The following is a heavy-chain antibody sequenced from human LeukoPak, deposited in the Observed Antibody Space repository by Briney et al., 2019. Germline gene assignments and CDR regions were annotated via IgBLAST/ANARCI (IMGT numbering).Heavy chain of an antibody. V-gene: IGHV3-30*04. CDR3: ARGDNWEWLQYTNNWFDP. D-gene: IGHD5-24*01. Sequence: GRPLRLSCAASGFTFSSYAMHWVRQAPGKGLEWVAVISYDGSNKYYADSVKGRFTISRDNPKNTLYLQMNSLRAEDTAVYYCARGDNWEWLQYTNNWFDPWGQGTLVTVSS. J-gene: IGHJ5*02. CDR2: ISYDGSNK. CDR1: GFTFSSYA.